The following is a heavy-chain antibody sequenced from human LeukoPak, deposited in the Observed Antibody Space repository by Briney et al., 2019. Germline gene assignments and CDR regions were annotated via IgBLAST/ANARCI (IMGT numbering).Heavy chain of an antibody. V-gene: IGHV4-59*01. CDR3: ATAGQQLVFGS. CDR2: VSDSGST. Sequence: SETLSLTCTVSRGSISGYYWSWIRQPPGKGLEWIGYVSDSGSTSYNTSLRSRVTISRDTSTIQFSLKLSSVTTADTAVYYCATAGQQLVFGSSGQGTLVTVSS. D-gene: IGHD6-13*01. J-gene: IGHJ5*01. CDR1: RGSISGYY.